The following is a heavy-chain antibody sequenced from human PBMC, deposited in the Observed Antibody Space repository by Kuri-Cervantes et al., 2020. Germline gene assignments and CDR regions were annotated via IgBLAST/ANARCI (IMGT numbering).Heavy chain of an antibody. V-gene: IGHV1-69*05. CDR3: ARVSYDFWAYYYMDV. CDR2: IIPIFGTA. D-gene: IGHD3-3*01. Sequence: SVKVSCKASGGTFSSYAISWVRQAPGQGLEWMGGIIPIFGTANYAQKFQGRVTMTRNTSISTAYTELSSLRSEDTAVYYCARVSYDFWAYYYMDVWGKGTTVTVSS. CDR1: GGTFSSYA. J-gene: IGHJ6*03.